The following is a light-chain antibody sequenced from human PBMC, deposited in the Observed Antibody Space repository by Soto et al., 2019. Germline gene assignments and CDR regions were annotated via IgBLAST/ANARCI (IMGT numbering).Light chain of an antibody. CDR1: PSVSSN. CDR3: QQYNNWPQT. V-gene: IGKV3-15*01. J-gene: IGKJ1*01. Sequence: EIVMTQSPATLSVSPGERATLSCRASPSVSSNLAWYQQKPVQAPRLLIYGASTRATGIPARFSGSGSGTEFTLTISSLQSEDFAVYDCQQYNNWPQTFGQGTKVEIK. CDR2: GAS.